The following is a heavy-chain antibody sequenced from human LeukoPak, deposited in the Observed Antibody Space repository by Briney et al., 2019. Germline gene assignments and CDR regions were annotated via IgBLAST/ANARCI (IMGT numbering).Heavy chain of an antibody. D-gene: IGHD3-22*01. CDR2: IYYSGST. Sequence: SETLSLTCTVSGGSLSSYYWSWIRQPPGKGLEWIGYIYYSGSTNYNPSLKSRVTISVDTSKDQFSLKLSSVTAADTAVYYCARGDSSGYYYGSSFDYWGQGTLVTVSS. CDR3: ARGDSSGYYYGSSFDY. V-gene: IGHV4-59*01. CDR1: GGSLSSYY. J-gene: IGHJ4*02.